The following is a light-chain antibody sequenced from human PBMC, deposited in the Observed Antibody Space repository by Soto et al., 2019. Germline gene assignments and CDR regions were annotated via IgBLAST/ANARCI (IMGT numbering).Light chain of an antibody. J-gene: IGLJ1*01. CDR1: SSDVGGYNY. V-gene: IGLV2-14*01. Sequence: QSVLTQPASVSGSPGQSITISCTGTSSDVGGYNYVSWYQQHPGKAPKLMIYDVSNRPSGVSNRFSGSKSGNTASLTISGLQAEDDADYYCSSYTSSSLPQYVVVTGTRSPA. CDR3: SSYTSSSLPQYV. CDR2: DVS.